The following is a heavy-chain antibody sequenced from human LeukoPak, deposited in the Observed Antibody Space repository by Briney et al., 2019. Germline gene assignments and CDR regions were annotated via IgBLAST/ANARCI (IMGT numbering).Heavy chain of an antibody. CDR2: IKQDGSEK. CDR1: GFTFSNHW. CDR3: ARSYDFWSGYYWGDYFDY. D-gene: IGHD3-3*01. V-gene: IGHV3-7*01. J-gene: IGHJ4*02. Sequence: GWSLRLSCAASGFTFSNHWMSWVRQAPGKGLEWVANIKQDGSEKYYVDSVKGRFTISRDNAKNSLYLQMNSLRAEDTAVYYCARSYDFWSGYYWGDYFDYWGQGTLVTVSS.